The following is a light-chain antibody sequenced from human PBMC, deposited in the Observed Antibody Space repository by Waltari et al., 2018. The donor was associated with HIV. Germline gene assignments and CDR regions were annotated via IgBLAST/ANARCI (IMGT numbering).Light chain of an antibody. CDR2: KNN. CDR3: AAWDDNLNGL. CDR1: RSNIGSNS. J-gene: IGLJ3*02. V-gene: IGLV1-44*01. Sequence: QSVLTQPPSASGTPGQRVTISCSGRRSNIGSNSVSWYQQLPGTAPRLLIFKNNQRPPGVPDRFSGSKSGTSASLAISGLQSEDEADYYCAAWDDNLNGLFGGGTKLTVL.